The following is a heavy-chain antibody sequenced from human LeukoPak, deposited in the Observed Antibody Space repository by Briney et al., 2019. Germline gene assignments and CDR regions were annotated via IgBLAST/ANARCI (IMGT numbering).Heavy chain of an antibody. Sequence: SETLSLTCTVSGGSISSYYWSWIRQPPGKGLEWIGYIYYSGSTNYSPSLKSRVTISVDTSKNQFSLKLSSVTAADTAVYYCARDRVWDSYYYSGMDVWGQGTTVTVSS. V-gene: IGHV4-59*01. CDR2: IYYSGST. D-gene: IGHD3-16*01. CDR3: ARDRVWDSYYYSGMDV. J-gene: IGHJ6*02. CDR1: GGSISSYY.